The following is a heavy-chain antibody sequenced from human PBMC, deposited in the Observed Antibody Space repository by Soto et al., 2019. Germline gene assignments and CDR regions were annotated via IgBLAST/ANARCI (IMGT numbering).Heavy chain of an antibody. CDR1: GGSVSNGMHY. J-gene: IGHJ4*02. D-gene: IGHD2-8*01. CDR2: VYFTGTT. CDR3: ARYGTNSGCRNLYYCDN. V-gene: IGHV4-61*01. Sequence: SETLSLTCTVSGGSVSNGMHYCSWIRQTPGKGLEWIGTVYFTGTTIYNPSLKSRVTMSAGTYKDQFFLKLTSVTGADTAVYYCARYGTNSGCRNLYYCDNWGMGTLVTVAS.